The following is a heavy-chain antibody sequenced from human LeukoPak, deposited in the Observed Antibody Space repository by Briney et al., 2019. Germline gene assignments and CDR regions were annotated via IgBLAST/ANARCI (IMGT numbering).Heavy chain of an antibody. Sequence: GVSVKVSCKASGYTFTSYGISWVRQAPGQGLEWMGWISAYNGNTNYAQKLQGRVTMTTDTSTSTAYMELRSLRSDDTAVYYCASRGSISGRYDFDYWGQGTLVTVSS. CDR1: GYTFTSYG. CDR3: ASRGSISGRYDFDY. J-gene: IGHJ4*02. V-gene: IGHV1-18*01. CDR2: ISAYNGNT. D-gene: IGHD1-26*01.